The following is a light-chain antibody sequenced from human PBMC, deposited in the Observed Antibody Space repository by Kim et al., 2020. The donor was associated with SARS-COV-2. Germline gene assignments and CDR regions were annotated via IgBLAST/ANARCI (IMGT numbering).Light chain of an antibody. J-gene: IGLJ2*01. CDR1: SGTVTSGHY. V-gene: IGLV7-46*01. Sequence: PGGTVTLTCCSSSGTVTSGHYPYWFQQKPGQAPRTLIYDTGNKHAWTPARFSGSLLGDKAALTLAGAQAEDEAEYYCLLSYSGARVFGGGTQLTVL. CDR2: DTG. CDR3: LLSYSGARV.